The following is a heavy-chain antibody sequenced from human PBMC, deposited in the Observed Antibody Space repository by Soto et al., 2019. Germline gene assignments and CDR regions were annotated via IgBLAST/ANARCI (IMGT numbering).Heavy chain of an antibody. D-gene: IGHD6-6*01. J-gene: IGHJ4*02. CDR2: ISGSGGST. Sequence: GGSLRLSCAASGFTFSSDWMHWVRQAPGKGLEWVSAISGSGGSTYYADSVKGRFTISRDNSKNTLYLQMNSLRAEDTAVYYCAKDLMASIAARAPGYWGQGTLVTVSS. CDR1: GFTFSSDW. CDR3: AKDLMASIAARAPGY. V-gene: IGHV3-23*01.